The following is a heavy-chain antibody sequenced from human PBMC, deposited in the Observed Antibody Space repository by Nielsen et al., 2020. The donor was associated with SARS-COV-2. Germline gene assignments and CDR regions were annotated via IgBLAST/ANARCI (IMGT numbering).Heavy chain of an antibody. CDR3: ARDWGRAFDV. D-gene: IGHD3-16*01. J-gene: IGHJ3*01. CDR1: GFAFSGYS. V-gene: IGHV3-7*01. CDR2: IKQDGSEK. Sequence: GGSLRLSCAASGFAFSGYSMTWVRQAPGKGLEWVADIKQDGSEKVYVDSVKGRFTISRDNAKNSLYLQMNSLRAEDTAIYYCARDWGRAFDVWSQGTMVTVSS.